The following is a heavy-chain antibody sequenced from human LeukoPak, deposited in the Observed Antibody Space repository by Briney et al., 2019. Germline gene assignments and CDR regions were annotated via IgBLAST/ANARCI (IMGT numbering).Heavy chain of an antibody. CDR2: IYYSGHT. V-gene: IGHV4-38-2*01. CDR3: ARAHTVVVPPAIRGLWGNNWFDP. D-gene: IGHD2-2*02. J-gene: IGHJ5*02. Sequence: SETLSLTCAVYGYFISIGYYWGWIRQPPGKGLEWIGSIYYSGHTYYNPSLKSRVTISVDTSKNQFSLELISVSAPDTAVYYCARAHTVVVPPAIRGLWGNNWFDPWGQGTLVTVSP. CDR1: GYFISIGYY.